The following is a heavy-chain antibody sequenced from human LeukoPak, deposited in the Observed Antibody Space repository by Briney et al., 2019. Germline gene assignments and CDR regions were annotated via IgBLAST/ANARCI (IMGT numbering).Heavy chain of an antibody. D-gene: IGHD3-22*01. Sequence: PSETLSLTCAVYGGSLSGYYWSWIRHPPGKGLEWIREINHSGSTNYNPSLKSRFTISVDTSKNQFSLKLSSVTAADTAVYYCARGGEGVVVITNYFDYWGQGTMVTVSS. J-gene: IGHJ4*02. CDR1: GGSLSGYY. CDR3: ARGGEGVVVITNYFDY. CDR2: INHSGST. V-gene: IGHV4-34*01.